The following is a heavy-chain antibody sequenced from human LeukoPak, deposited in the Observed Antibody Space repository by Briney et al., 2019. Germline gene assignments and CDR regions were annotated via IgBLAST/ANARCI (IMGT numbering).Heavy chain of an antibody. CDR3: ATAGLQGYCSSTSCPFDY. CDR2: FDPEDGET. V-gene: IGHV1-24*01. J-gene: IGHJ4*02. Sequence: GASVKVSCKVSGYTLTEFSMHWVRQAPGKGLEWMGGFDPEDGETIYAQKFQGRVTMTEDTSTDTAYMELSSLRSEDTAVYYCATAGLQGYCSSTSCPFDYWGQGTLVTVSS. D-gene: IGHD2-2*01. CDR1: GYTLTEFS.